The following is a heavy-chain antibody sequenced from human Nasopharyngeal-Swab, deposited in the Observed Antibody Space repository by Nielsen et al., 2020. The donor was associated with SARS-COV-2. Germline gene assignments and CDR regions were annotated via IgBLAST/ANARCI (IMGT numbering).Heavy chain of an antibody. Sequence: GGSLRLSCAASGFTFDDYTMHWVRQAPGKGLEWVSLISWDGGSTYYADSAKGRFTISRDNSKNSLYLQMNSLRTEDTALYYCAKDIYSSSWTPWYYYYGMDVWGQGTTVTVSS. V-gene: IGHV3-43*01. CDR3: AKDIYSSSWTPWYYYYGMDV. CDR2: ISWDGGST. J-gene: IGHJ6*02. D-gene: IGHD6-13*01. CDR1: GFTFDDYT.